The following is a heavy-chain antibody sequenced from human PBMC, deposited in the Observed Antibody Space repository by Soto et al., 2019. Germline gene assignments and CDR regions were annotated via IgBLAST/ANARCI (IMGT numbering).Heavy chain of an antibody. D-gene: IGHD5-18*01. CDR1: GGSFSGYY. Sequence: SETLSLTCAVYGGSFSGYYWSWIRQPPGKGLEWIGYIYHSGSTYYNPSLKSRVTISVDTSKNQFSLKLSSVTAADTAVYYCASNSYGYIFYDHWGQGTLVTVSS. V-gene: IGHV4-30-2*05. CDR2: IYHSGST. J-gene: IGHJ4*02. CDR3: ASNSYGYIFYDH.